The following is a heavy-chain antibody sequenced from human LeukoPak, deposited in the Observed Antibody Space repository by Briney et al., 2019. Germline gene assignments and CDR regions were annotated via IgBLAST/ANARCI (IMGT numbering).Heavy chain of an antibody. Sequence: SETLSLTCTVSGGSISSYYWSWIRQPPGKGLEGIGYIYYSGSTNYNPSLKSRVTISVDTSKNQFSLKLSSVTAADTAVYYCARGRYCSSTSCYYMDVWGKGTTVTVSS. J-gene: IGHJ6*03. CDR2: IYYSGST. D-gene: IGHD2-2*01. CDR3: ARGRYCSSTSCYYMDV. CDR1: GGSISSYY. V-gene: IGHV4-59*01.